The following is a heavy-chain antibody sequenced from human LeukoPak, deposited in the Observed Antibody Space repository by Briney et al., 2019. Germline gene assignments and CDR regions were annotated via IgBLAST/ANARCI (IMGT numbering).Heavy chain of an antibody. D-gene: IGHD5-24*01. J-gene: IGHJ2*01. CDR1: GGSISSYY. CDR2: IFYSGSS. Sequence: PLETLCLTCTVSGGSISSYYWSWIRQPPGKGLEWIGYIFYSGSSNYNPSLKSRVTTSVDTSKNQFSLKLSSVTAADTAVCYCARDSGVEMATISNWYFDLWGRGTLVTVSS. V-gene: IGHV4-59*01. CDR3: ARDSGVEMATISNWYFDL.